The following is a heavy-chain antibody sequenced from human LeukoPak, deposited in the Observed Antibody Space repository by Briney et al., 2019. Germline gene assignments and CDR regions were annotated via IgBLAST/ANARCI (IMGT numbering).Heavy chain of an antibody. D-gene: IGHD3-16*01. V-gene: IGHV4-59*08. CDR2: VYNSGDT. Sequence: SETQSLTCTVSGGSISSYYWSWIRQSPGKGLEWVGYVYNSGDTGKNPSLKSRVTILLDTSKNQCSLKLTSVSAADTAVYYCARLKLGAYFDLWGRGTLVTVSS. J-gene: IGHJ2*01. CDR3: ARLKLGAYFDL. CDR1: GGSISSYY.